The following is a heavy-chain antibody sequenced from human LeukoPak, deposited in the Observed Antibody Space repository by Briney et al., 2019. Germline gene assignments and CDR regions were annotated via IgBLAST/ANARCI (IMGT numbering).Heavy chain of an antibody. CDR3: AKQCGGSDWFDAFDI. CDR2: ISYDGSNK. V-gene: IGHV3-30*18. CDR1: GFTFSYYG. J-gene: IGHJ3*02. D-gene: IGHD6-19*01. Sequence: GRSLRLSCAASGFTFSYYGLHWVRQGPGKGLEWVAVISYDGSNKYYADSVKGRFTISRDNSKNTLFLQMNSLRAEDTAVYYCAKQCGGSDWFDAFDIWGQGTMVTVSS.